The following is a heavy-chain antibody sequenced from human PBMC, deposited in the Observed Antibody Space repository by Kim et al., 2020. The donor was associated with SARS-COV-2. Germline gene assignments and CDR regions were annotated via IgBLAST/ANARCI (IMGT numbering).Heavy chain of an antibody. CDR3: ARLYGDGVGS. CDR2: TT. V-gene: IGHV4-34*01. D-gene: IGHD4-17*01. J-gene: IGHJ5*02. Sequence: TTTYNPSLKSRVTISVDTSKNQFSLKLSSVTAADTAVYYCARLYGDGVGSWGQGTLVTVSS.